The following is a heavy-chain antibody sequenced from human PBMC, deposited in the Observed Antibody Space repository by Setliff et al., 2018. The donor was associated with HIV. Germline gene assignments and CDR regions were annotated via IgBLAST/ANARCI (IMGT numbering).Heavy chain of an antibody. CDR3: ARPQGGLGGGAWFDP. CDR1: GGAMSRNNYY. V-gene: IGHV4-39*01. Sequence: TSETLSLTCTVSGGAMSRNNYYWGWIRQPPGKGLEWIANILYGGTTYYNPSLRSRVTLSVDMSNNQFSLRLTSVTAADTAVYYCARPQGGLGGGAWFDPWGQGTPVTVSS. D-gene: IGHD5-12*01. CDR2: ILYGGTT. J-gene: IGHJ5*02.